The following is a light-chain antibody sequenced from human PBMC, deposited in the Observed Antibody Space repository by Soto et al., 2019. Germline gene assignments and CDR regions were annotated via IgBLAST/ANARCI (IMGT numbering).Light chain of an antibody. Sequence: QSALTQPASVSGSPGQSITISCTGTSSDVGGYNYVSRYQQHPGKAPKLMIYDVSNRPSGVSNRFSGSKSGNTASLTISGLQAEDEADYYCSSYTSSSTLGFGTGTKVTVL. V-gene: IGLV2-14*01. CDR1: SSDVGGYNY. CDR3: SSYTSSSTLG. CDR2: DVS. J-gene: IGLJ1*01.